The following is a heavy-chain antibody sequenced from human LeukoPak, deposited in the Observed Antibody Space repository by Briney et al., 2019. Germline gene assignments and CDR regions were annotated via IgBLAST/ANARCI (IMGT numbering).Heavy chain of an antibody. CDR1: GGSISSSSYY. CDR2: IYYSGST. Sequence: SETLSLTCTVSGGSISSSSYYWGWIRQPPGKGLEWIGSIYYSGSTYYNPSLKSRVTISVDTSKNQFSLKLSSVTAADTAVYYCATRSGWIRAFDIWGQGTMVTVSS. D-gene: IGHD6-19*01. J-gene: IGHJ3*02. V-gene: IGHV4-39*07. CDR3: ATRSGWIRAFDI.